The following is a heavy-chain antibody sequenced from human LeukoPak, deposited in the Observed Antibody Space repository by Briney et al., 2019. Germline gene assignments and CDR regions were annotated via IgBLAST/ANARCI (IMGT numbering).Heavy chain of an antibody. V-gene: IGHV3-15*01. Sequence: PGGSLRLSCAASGFSFSNAWMSWVRQAPGKGLEWVGRIKSKTDRGTTDYAAPVKGRFTISRDDSKNTLYLQMNSLKTEDTAVYYCTTERVGATWYFDYWGQGTLVTVSS. CDR1: GFSFSNAW. J-gene: IGHJ4*02. D-gene: IGHD1-26*01. CDR2: IKSKTDRGTT. CDR3: TTERVGATWYFDY.